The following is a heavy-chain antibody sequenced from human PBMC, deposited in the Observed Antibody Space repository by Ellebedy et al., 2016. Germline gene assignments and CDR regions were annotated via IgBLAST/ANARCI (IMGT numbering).Heavy chain of an antibody. Sequence: GGSLRLSXAASGFTFSSYWMSWVRQAPGKGLEWVATIKQDGSEKYYVDSVKGRFTISRDNAKNSLYLQMNSLRAEDTAVYYCARDGKGGDCSGGSCLYYYGMDVWGQGTTVTVSS. CDR2: IKQDGSEK. CDR3: ARDGKGGDCSGGSCLYYYGMDV. D-gene: IGHD2-15*01. V-gene: IGHV3-7*03. CDR1: GFTFSSYW. J-gene: IGHJ6*02.